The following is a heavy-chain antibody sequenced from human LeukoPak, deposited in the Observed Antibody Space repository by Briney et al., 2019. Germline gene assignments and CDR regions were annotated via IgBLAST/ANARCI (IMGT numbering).Heavy chain of an antibody. Sequence: GASVKVSCKASGYTFTGYYMHWVRQAPGQGLEWMGWINPNSGGTNYAQKFQGRVTMTRDTSISTAYMELSRLRSDDTAVYYCARGLGYCSSTSCSPSRHWGQGTLVTVSS. D-gene: IGHD2-2*01. CDR1: GYTFTGYY. J-gene: IGHJ4*02. CDR2: INPNSGGT. CDR3: ARGLGYCSSTSCSPSRH. V-gene: IGHV1-2*02.